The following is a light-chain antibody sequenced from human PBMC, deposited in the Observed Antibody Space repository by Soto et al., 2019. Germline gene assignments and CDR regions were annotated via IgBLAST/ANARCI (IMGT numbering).Light chain of an antibody. J-gene: IGKJ5*01. V-gene: IGKV3-20*01. CDR3: QQYGSSPPIT. CDR1: QSVSSN. Sequence: EMVMTQSPATLSLSPGNRATLSRKASQSVSSNVAWYQQKPGQAPRLLIYGASTRATGIPARFSGSGSGTDFILTISRVEPEDFAVYYCQQYGSSPPITFGQGTRLEIK. CDR2: GAS.